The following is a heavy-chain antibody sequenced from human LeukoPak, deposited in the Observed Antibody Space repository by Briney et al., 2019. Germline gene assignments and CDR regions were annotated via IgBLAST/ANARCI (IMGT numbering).Heavy chain of an antibody. CDR1: GYTFTSYG. D-gene: IGHD3-3*01. CDR3: ARDRVRAIFGVVIISRGRDYYYGMDV. J-gene: IGHJ6*02. Sequence: ASVKVSCKASGYTFTSYGISWVRQAPGQGLEWMGWISAYNGNTNYAQKLQGRVTMTTDTSTSTAYMELRSLRSDDTAVYYCARDRVRAIFGVVIISRGRDYYYGMDVWGQGTTVTVSS. V-gene: IGHV1-18*01. CDR2: ISAYNGNT.